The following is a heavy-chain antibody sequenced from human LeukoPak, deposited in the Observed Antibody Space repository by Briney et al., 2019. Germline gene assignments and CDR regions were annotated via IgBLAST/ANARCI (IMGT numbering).Heavy chain of an antibody. Sequence: SETLSLTCAVYGGSFSGYYWNWIRQPPGKGLEWIGEINHSGSTNYNPSLKSRVTISVDTSKNQFSLKLSSVTAADTAVYYCARGLRYSSGRFNYWGQGTLVTVSS. J-gene: IGHJ4*02. CDR1: GGSFSGYY. D-gene: IGHD6-19*01. CDR2: INHSGST. CDR3: ARGLRYSSGRFNY. V-gene: IGHV4-34*01.